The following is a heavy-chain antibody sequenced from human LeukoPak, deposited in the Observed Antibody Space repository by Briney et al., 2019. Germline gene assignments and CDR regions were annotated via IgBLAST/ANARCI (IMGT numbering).Heavy chain of an antibody. CDR1: GFTFSTYW. Sequence: PGGSLRLSCAASGFTFSTYWMNWYRQAPGKGLEWIGFIYNAGNTNYNPSLKSRVTISADPTKNQVSLNLSSVTAADTAVYYCARPGGRDHGGNSVAFDIWGQGTMVTVSS. V-gene: IGHV4-59*08. CDR2: IYNAGNT. CDR3: ARPGGRDHGGNSVAFDI. J-gene: IGHJ3*02. D-gene: IGHD4-23*01.